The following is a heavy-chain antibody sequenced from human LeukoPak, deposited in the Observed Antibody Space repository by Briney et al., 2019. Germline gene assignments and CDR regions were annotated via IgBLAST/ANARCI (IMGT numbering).Heavy chain of an antibody. V-gene: IGHV2-70*11. CDR3: ARAFPTVTTFDY. CDR1: GFSLGTSGMC. J-gene: IGHJ4*02. Sequence: SGPTLVKPTQTLTLTCTFSGFSLGTSGMCVSWIRQLPGKALEWLARIDWDDDKYYRTSLQTRLTISKDTSKNQVVLTMTNMDPVDTATYYCARAFPTVTTFDYWGQGTLVTVSS. D-gene: IGHD4-17*01. CDR2: IDWDDDK.